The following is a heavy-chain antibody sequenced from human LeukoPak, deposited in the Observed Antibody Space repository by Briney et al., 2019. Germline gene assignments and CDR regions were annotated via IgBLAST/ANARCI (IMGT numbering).Heavy chain of an antibody. CDR1: GFNFITAA. CDR3: VKDIQLST. V-gene: IGHV3-23*01. D-gene: IGHD5-24*01. CDR2: IVLIGGST. J-gene: IGHJ3*01. Sequence: PGGSLRLSCAASGFNFITAAMTWVRQAPGKGLEWVSLIVLIGGSTYYADSVKGRFTISRDNFNHTLSLQLNSLRVEDTAIYYCVKDIQLSTWGLGTIVSVST.